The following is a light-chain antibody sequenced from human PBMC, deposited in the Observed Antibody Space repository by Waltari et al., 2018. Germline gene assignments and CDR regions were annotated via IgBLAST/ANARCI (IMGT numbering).Light chain of an antibody. CDR3: QAWDSSTRI. Sequence: SYELTQPPSVSVSPGQTASIPCSGDTLGDKYACWYQQKPGQSPVLVIYQDNKRPSGIPERFSGSNSGNTATLTISGTQAMDEADYYCQAWDSSTRIFGGGTKLTVL. CDR1: TLGDKY. CDR2: QDN. J-gene: IGLJ2*01. V-gene: IGLV3-1*01.